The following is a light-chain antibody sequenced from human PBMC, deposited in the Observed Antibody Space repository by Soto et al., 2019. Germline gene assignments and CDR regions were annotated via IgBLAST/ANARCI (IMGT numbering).Light chain of an antibody. CDR2: GAS. CDR3: QQYNYWPIT. J-gene: IGKJ5*01. CDR1: QSVADN. V-gene: IGKV3-15*01. Sequence: EVVMTQSPATLSVSPGERVTLSCRSSQSVADNLAWFQQKPGQGPRLLIYGASTRATGIPARFSGSVSETDFTLTVSSLRSEDSAVYYCQQYNYWPITFGQGTRLEIK.